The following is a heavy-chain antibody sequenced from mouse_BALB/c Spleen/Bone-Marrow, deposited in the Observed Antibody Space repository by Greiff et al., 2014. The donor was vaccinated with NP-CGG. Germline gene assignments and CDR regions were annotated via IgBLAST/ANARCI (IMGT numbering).Heavy chain of an antibody. J-gene: IGHJ4*01. D-gene: IGHD1-1*02. Sequence: DVQLQESGGGLVKPGGSLKLSCTASGFIFSDYYIYWVRQTPEKRLEWVAAISDGGSYTYYPDSVKGRFTISRDNAKNNLYLQMSSLKSEDTAMYYCARSGEKYGAMDYWGQGTSVTVSS. CDR1: GFIFSDYY. V-gene: IGHV5-4*02. CDR3: ARSGEKYGAMDY. CDR2: ISDGGSYT.